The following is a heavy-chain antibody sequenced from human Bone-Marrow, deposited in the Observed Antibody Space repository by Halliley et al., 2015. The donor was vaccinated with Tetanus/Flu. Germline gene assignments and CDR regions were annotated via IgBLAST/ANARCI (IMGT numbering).Heavy chain of an antibody. Sequence: WISYIRISDNTIYYADSVKGRFTISRDNSKKSLYLQMDSLRAEDTAVYYCARVYAASRDAFNVWGQGTMVTVSS. CDR3: ARVYAASRDAFNV. V-gene: IGHV3-48*03. CDR2: IRISDNTI. D-gene: IGHD2-2*01. J-gene: IGHJ3*01.